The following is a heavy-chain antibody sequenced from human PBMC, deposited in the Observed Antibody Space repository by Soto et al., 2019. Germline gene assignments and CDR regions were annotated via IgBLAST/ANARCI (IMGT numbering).Heavy chain of an antibody. CDR3: AKDGNYQPLSYYNQYYFDY. J-gene: IGHJ4*02. Sequence: VQLVESGGGVVQPGRSLRLSCAASGFTFSSYGMHWVRQAPGKGLEWVAVISYDGSNKYYADSVKGRFTISRDNSKNTLYLQMNSLRAEDTAVYYCAKDGNYQPLSYYNQYYFDYWGQGTLVTVSS. CDR2: ISYDGSNK. CDR1: GFTFSSYG. V-gene: IGHV3-30*18. D-gene: IGHD2-2*01.